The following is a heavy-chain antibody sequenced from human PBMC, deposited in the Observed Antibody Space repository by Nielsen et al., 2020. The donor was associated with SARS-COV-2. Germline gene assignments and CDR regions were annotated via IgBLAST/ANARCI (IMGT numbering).Heavy chain of an antibody. V-gene: IGHV1-46*01. CDR3: AKGILDNYCTNGVCHSSGVDY. D-gene: IGHD2-8*01. J-gene: IGHJ4*02. Sequence: WVRQAPGQGLEWMGIINPSGGSTTYAQKFQGRVIVTRDTSASTVYMELSSLRSDDTAVYYCAKGILDNYCTNGVCHSSGVDYWGQGTLVTVSS. CDR2: INPSGGST.